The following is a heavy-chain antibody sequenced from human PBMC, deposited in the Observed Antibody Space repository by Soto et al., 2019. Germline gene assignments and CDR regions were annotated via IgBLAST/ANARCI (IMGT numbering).Heavy chain of an antibody. CDR2: ISYDGSNK. CDR1: GFSFSSYG. CDR3: ANDNCYRHGSVDCWFDY. Sequence: GGSLRLSCAASGFSFSSYGMHWVRQTPGKGLEWVAGISYDGSNKYYVDSMKGRLTISRDNSKNTLDLQMNSLRAEDTAVYYWANDNCYRHGSVDCWFDYWGPGTLVTVSS. D-gene: IGHD2-21*02. V-gene: IGHV3-30*18. J-gene: IGHJ4*02.